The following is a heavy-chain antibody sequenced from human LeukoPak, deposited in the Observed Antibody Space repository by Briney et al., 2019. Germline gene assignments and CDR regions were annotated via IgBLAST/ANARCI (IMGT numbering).Heavy chain of an antibody. V-gene: IGHV4-39*01. CDR3: ARSPLLLYVTGLYYFDY. D-gene: IGHD2-15*01. CDR2: LYYSRST. J-gene: IGHJ4*02. Sequence: PSETLSLTCTVSGASISSRIYSWVWIRQPPGKGLDWIGRLYYSRSTYYNPFLKIRLTISVDTSKKQFSLKLNSVTAADTAVYYCARSPLLLYVTGLYYFDYWGQGTLVTVSS. CDR1: GASISSRIYS.